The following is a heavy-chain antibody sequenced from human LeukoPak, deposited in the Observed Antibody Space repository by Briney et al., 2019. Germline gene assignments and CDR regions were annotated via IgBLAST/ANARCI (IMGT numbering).Heavy chain of an antibody. D-gene: IGHD6-13*01. CDR1: GGSISSSSYY. J-gene: IGHJ4*02. V-gene: IGHV4-39*01. Sequence: SETLSLTCTVSGGSISSSSYYWGWIRQPPGKGLEWIGSIYYSGSTYYNPSLKSRVTISVDTSKNQFSLKLSSVTAADTAVYYCARLRWYGDYWGQGTLVTVSS. CDR2: IYYSGST. CDR3: ARLRWYGDY.